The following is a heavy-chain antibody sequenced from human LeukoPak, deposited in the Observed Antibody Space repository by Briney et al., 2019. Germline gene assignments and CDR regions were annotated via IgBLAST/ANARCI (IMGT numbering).Heavy chain of an antibody. J-gene: IGHJ4*02. V-gene: IGHV1-2*02. CDR1: GYTFTGYY. Sequence: ASVKVSCKASGYTFTGYYMHWVRQAPGQGLEWMGWINPNSGGTNYAQKFQGRVTMTRDTSISTAYMELSRLRSDGTAVYYCARIETSQSGDRVYYFDYWGQGTLVTVSS. CDR2: INPNSGGT. D-gene: IGHD7-27*01. CDR3: ARIETSQSGDRVYYFDY.